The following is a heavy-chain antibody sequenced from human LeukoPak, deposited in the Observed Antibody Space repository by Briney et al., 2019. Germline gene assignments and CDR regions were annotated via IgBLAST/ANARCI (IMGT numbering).Heavy chain of an antibody. CDR3: ARHSAHESSPNARPTLRFDP. Sequence: SETLSLTCTVSGGSINSGANYWAWISQPPGKGLEWIGTIYYSGSTYYNPSLNSRVTISVDTSKNQFSLKLSSVTAADTAVYYCARHSAHESSPNARPTLRFDPWGQGTLVTVSS. V-gene: IGHV4-39*01. CDR1: GGSINSGANY. J-gene: IGHJ5*02. CDR2: IYYSGST.